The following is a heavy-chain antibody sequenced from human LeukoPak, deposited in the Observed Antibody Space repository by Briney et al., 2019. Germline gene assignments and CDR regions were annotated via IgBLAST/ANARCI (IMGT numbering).Heavy chain of an antibody. CDR3: AKCLIAYCGGDCYSWYYYGMDV. V-gene: IGHV3-30*18. J-gene: IGHJ6*02. Sequence: GGSLRLSCAASGFTFSNYGMHWVRQAPGKGLEWVAVISYDGSNKYYADSVKGRFTISRDNSKNTLYLQMNSLRAEDTAVYYCAKCLIAYCGGDCYSWYYYGMDVWGQGTTVTVSS. CDR1: GFTFSNYG. D-gene: IGHD2-21*02. CDR2: ISYDGSNK.